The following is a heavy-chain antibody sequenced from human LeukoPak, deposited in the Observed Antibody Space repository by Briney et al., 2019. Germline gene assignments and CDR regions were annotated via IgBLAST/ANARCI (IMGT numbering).Heavy chain of an antibody. V-gene: IGHV4-59*08. CDR2: IYYSGTT. Sequence: SETLSLTCAVSGGSIRSYYWNWIRQPPGKGLEWIGYIYYSGTTNYNPSLKSRVTISVATSKNQFSLRLSSVTAADTAIYYCATSRGGPWGAFDIWGQGTRVTVSS. J-gene: IGHJ3*02. CDR3: ATSRGGPWGAFDI. D-gene: IGHD2-15*01. CDR1: GGSIRSYY.